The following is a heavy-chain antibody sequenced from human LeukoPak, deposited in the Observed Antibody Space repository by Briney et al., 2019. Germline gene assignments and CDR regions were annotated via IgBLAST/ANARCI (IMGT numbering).Heavy chain of an antibody. D-gene: IGHD1-7*01. CDR3: ARAWGQLELRT. Sequence: SQTLSLTCTVSGGSISSGGYYWSWIRQPPGKGLEWIGYIYHSGSTYYNPSLKSRVTISVDRSKNQFSLKLSSVTAADTAVYYCARAWGQLELRTWGQGTLVTVSS. CDR1: GGSISSGGYY. V-gene: IGHV4-30-2*01. CDR2: IYHSGST. J-gene: IGHJ5*02.